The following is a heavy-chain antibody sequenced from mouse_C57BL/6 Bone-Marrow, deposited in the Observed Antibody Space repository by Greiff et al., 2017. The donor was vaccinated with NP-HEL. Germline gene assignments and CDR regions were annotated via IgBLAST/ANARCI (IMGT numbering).Heavy chain of an antibody. CDR1: GYTFTSYW. J-gene: IGHJ2*01. V-gene: IGHV1-69*01. D-gene: IGHD2-1*01. CDR3: ASYYYGNWY. CDR2: IDPSDSYT. Sequence: VQLQQPGAELVMPGASVKLSCKASGYTFTSYWMHWVKQRPGQGLEWIGEIDPSDSYTNYNQKFKGKSTLTVDKSSSTAYMQLSSLTSEDSAVYYGASYYYGNWYWGQGTTLTVAS.